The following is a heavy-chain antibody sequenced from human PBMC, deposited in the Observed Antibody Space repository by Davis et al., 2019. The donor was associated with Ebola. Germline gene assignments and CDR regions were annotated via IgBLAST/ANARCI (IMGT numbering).Heavy chain of an antibody. D-gene: IGHD4-17*01. CDR3: AGIYGDYYYYYGMDV. J-gene: IGHJ6*02. V-gene: IGHV1-8*01. Sequence: ASVKVSCKASGYTFTSYDNNWVRQAPGQGLEWMGWMNPNSGNTGYAQKFQGRVTMTRNTSISTAYMELSSLRSEDTAVYYCAGIYGDYYYYYGMDVWGQGTTVTVSS. CDR2: MNPNSGNT. CDR1: GYTFTSYD.